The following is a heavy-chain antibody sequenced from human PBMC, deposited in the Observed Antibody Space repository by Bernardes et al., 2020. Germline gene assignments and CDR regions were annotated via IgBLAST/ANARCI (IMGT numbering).Heavy chain of an antibody. J-gene: IGHJ4*02. D-gene: IGHD2-8*01. CDR1: GFTFSSYS. V-gene: IGHV3-21*01. CDR2: ISGSRSYI. Sequence: GGSLRLSCAASGFTFSSYSMNWVRQAPGKGLEWVASISGSRSYIYYADSVKGRFTISRDNAKNSLYLQMNSLRAEDTAVYYCARDQGVKRPAALDYWGQGTLVTVSS. CDR3: ARDQGVKRPAALDY.